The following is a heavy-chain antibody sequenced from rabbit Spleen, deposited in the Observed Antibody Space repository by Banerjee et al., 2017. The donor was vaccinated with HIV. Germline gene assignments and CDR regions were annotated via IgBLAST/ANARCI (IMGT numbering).Heavy chain of an antibody. D-gene: IGHD8-1*01. J-gene: IGHJ6*01. CDR3: ARDTGSSFSSYGMDL. Sequence: EESGGDLVKPGASLTLTCTASGVSFSSSSYMCWVRQAPGKGLEWIACIVGSSSGFTYSATWAKGRFTCSKTSSTTVTLQMTSLTVADTATYFCARDTGSSFSSYGMDLWGPGTLVTVS. CDR2: IVGSSSGFT. V-gene: IGHV1S40*01. CDR1: GVSFSSSSY.